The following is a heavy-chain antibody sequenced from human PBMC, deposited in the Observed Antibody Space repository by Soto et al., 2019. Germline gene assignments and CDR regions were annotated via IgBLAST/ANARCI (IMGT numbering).Heavy chain of an antibody. CDR1: GFTFIAHA. J-gene: IGHJ4*02. CDR2: LGTIGA. Sequence: EVHLLESGGGLVQPGGSLRLACVGSGFTFIAHAITWVRQAPGKGLEWVSTLGTIGAFYADSVKGRFTISRDNSKNTVNLQMNSLRGEDTAIYYCARDLTTHDYWGQGTVVTVSS. V-gene: IGHV3-23*01. CDR3: ARDLTTHDY.